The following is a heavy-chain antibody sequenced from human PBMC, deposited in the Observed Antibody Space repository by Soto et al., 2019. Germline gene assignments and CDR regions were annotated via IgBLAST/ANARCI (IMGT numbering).Heavy chain of an antibody. J-gene: IGHJ4*02. CDR3: ARATTSGVSKPFDY. CDR2: MNPNSGNT. D-gene: IGHD2-15*01. Sequence: QVQLVQSGAEVKKPGASVKVSCKASGNTFTSYDINWVRQATGQGPEWMGWMNPNSGNTGYAQKFQGRVTMTRDTSISTAYMEMNSLTSEYKAVYYCARATTSGVSKPFDYWGQGTLVTVSS. CDR1: GNTFTSYD. V-gene: IGHV1-8*01.